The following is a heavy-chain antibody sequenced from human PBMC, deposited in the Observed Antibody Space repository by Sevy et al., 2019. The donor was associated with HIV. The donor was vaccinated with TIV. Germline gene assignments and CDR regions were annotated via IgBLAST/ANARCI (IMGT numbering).Heavy chain of an antibody. J-gene: IGHJ3*01. V-gene: IGHV3-15*01. D-gene: IGHD1-7*01. Sequence: GGSLRLSCAASGFPFSDAWMNWVRQAPGKGLEWVGLIKNENEGGTTDFAAPVKGRFTISRDDSKTTLILQMSSLKTEDTAIYFCTTDWESGTTWVRAFDLWGQGTMVTVSS. CDR3: TTDWESGTTWVRAFDL. CDR1: GFPFSDAW. CDR2: IKNENEGGTT.